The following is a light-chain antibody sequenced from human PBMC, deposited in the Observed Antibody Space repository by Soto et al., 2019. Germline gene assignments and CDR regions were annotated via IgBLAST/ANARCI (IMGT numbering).Light chain of an antibody. CDR3: QQRSNWLSLT. V-gene: IGKV3-11*01. Sequence: EIVLTQSPATLSLSPGERATLSCGASQSVSSYLAWYQQKPGQAPRLLIYDASNRATGIPARFSGSGSGTDFTLTISSLEPEDFAVYYCQQRSNWLSLTFGGGTKVDI. CDR1: QSVSSY. J-gene: IGKJ4*01. CDR2: DAS.